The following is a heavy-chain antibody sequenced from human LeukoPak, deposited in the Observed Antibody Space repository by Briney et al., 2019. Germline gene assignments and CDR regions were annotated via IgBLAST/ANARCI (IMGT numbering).Heavy chain of an antibody. CDR3: ATEDILTGYYQARWFDP. J-gene: IGHJ5*02. CDR2: INPSGGST. D-gene: IGHD3-9*01. Sequence: RASVKVSCKASGYTFTSYYMHWVRQAPGQGLEWMGIINPSGGSTSYAQKFQGRVTMIRDTSTSTVYMELSSLRSEDTAVYYCATEDILTGYYQARWFDPWGQGTLVTVSS. CDR1: GYTFTSYY. V-gene: IGHV1-46*01.